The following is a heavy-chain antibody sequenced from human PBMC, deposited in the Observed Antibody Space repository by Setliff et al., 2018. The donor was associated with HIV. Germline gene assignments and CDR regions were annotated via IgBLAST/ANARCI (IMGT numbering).Heavy chain of an antibody. J-gene: IGHJ5*02. V-gene: IGHV1-2*02. CDR1: GYTFTDYF. D-gene: IGHD3-22*01. Sequence: ASVKVSCKTSGYTFTDYFIHWVRQAPGQGLEWMGWINPKSGATNFAQKFQVRVTMTRDTSINTAYMEVNRLRSDDTAIYYCARGADHFDTSGYYSFFDPWGQGALVTVSS. CDR2: INPKSGAT. CDR3: ARGADHFDTSGYYSFFDP.